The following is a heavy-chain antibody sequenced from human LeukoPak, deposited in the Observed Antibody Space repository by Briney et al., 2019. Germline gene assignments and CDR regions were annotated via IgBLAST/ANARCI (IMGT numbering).Heavy chain of an antibody. CDR1: GFSLSNARMG. CDR2: ISSNDEK. J-gene: IGHJ4*02. D-gene: IGHD3-22*01. V-gene: IGHV2-26*01. Sequence: KESGPVLVKPTETLTLTCTVSGFSLSNARMGVSWIHQPPGKALEWLAHISSNDEKSYSTSPKSRLTISKDTSKSQVVLTMTNMDPVDTATYYCARISYYYDSSGFYYFDYWGQGTLVTVSS. CDR3: ARISYYYDSSGFYYFDY.